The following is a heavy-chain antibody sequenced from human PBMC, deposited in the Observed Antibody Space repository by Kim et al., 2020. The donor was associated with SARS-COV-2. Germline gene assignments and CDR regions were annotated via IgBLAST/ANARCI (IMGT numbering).Heavy chain of an antibody. V-gene: IGHV2-70*01. CDR3: ARGQAAAGTLFWFDP. D-gene: IGHD6-13*01. J-gene: IGHJ5*02. Sequence: SGPTLVNPTQTLTLTCTFSGFSLSTSGMCVSWIRQPPGKALEWLALIDWDDDKYYSTSLKTRLTISKDTSKNQVVLTMTNMDPVDTATYYCARGQAAAGTLFWFDPWGQGTLVTVSS. CDR2: IDWDDDK. CDR1: GFSLSTSGMC.